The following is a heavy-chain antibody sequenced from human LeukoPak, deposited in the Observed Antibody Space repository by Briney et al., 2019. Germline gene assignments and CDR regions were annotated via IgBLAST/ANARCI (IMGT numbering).Heavy chain of an antibody. J-gene: IGHJ4*02. Sequence: SETLSLTCTVSGGSISSYYWSWIRQPPGKGLEWIGYIYYSGSTNYNPSLKSRVTMSVDTSKNQFSLKLSSVTAADTAVYYCARDVEGLTGFDYWGQGTLVTVSS. CDR3: ARDVEGLTGFDY. V-gene: IGHV4-59*12. D-gene: IGHD3/OR15-3a*01. CDR1: GGSISSYY. CDR2: IYYSGST.